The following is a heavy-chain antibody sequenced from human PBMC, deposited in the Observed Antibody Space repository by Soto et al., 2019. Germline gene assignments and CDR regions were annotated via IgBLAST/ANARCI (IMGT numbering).Heavy chain of an antibody. J-gene: IGHJ4*02. CDR3: ATREKVVERVFGFDILDS. CDR1: GYTFNFYG. D-gene: IGHD1-1*01. V-gene: IGHV1-18*01. Sequence: GASVKVSCKASGYTFNFYGITWVRQAPGQGLEWMGWISGFNGNTNYAADLQGRVTMTTDTSTSTAYMELRGLRSEDTAVYYCATREKVVERVFGFDILDSWGQGTLVTVSS. CDR2: ISGFNGNT.